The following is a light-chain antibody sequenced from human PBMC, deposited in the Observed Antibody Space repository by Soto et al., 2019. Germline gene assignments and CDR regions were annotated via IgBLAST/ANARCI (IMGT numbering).Light chain of an antibody. J-gene: IGLJ3*02. Sequence: QSVLTQPPSVSAAPGQKVTISCSGRSSNIGINFVSWYQKLPGTAPKLLIYENERRPSGIPDRFSGSKSGTLATLAITGLQTGDEADYYCATWDATLSAAVFGGGTKVTVL. CDR3: ATWDATLSAAV. CDR1: SSNIGINF. V-gene: IGLV1-51*02. CDR2: ENE.